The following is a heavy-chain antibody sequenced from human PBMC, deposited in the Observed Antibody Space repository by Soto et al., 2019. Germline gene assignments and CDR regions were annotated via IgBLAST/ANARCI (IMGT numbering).Heavy chain of an antibody. CDR2: IYPSDSTV. Sequence: PGESLKISCKGSGYSFTSYWIVWVRQMPGKGLEWMGIIYPSDSTVKYSPSVQGQVTMSVDKSISTAYLQWSSLKASDAAVYYCARGNVANYFEPWGQGTLVTVSS. D-gene: IGHD1-7*01. V-gene: IGHV5-51*01. J-gene: IGHJ5*02. CDR1: GYSFTSYW. CDR3: ARGNVANYFEP.